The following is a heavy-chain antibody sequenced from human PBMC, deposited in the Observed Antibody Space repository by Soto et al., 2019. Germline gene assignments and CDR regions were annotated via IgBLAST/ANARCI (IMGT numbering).Heavy chain of an antibody. Sequence: ASVRVSCKGSGYIFRSYEVSWVRQVPGQGLEWMGWISTYNAYTEYAQKLQGRVTLTTDTSTSTAYMELRSLRSVDTAVYYCARTKRSHAGHFDFWGQGTLVTVSS. CDR2: ISTYNAYT. D-gene: IGHD1-26*01. J-gene: IGHJ4*02. V-gene: IGHV1-18*01. CDR1: GYIFRSYE. CDR3: ARTKRSHAGHFDF.